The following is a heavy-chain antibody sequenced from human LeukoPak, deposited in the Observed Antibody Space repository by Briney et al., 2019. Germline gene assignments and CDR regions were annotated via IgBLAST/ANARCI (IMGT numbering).Heavy chain of an antibody. CDR3: AKSLIRLGYSIDY. D-gene: IGHD2-15*01. V-gene: IGHV3-33*06. Sequence: GGSLRLSCAASGFTFSSYGMHGVRQAPGKGREWGAVIWYDGSNKYYADSVKGRFTISRDNSKNTLYLQMNSLRAEDTAVYYCAKSLIRLGYSIDYWGQGTLVTVSS. CDR1: GFTFSSYG. CDR2: IWYDGSNK. J-gene: IGHJ4*02.